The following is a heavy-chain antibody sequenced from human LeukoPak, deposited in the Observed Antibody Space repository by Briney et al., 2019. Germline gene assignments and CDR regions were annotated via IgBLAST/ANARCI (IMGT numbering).Heavy chain of an antibody. CDR2: INHSGRT. CDR3: ARTVQFLEWLLDY. CDR1: GGSFSGLY. J-gene: IGHJ4*02. Sequence: SETVSLTCAVYGGSFSGLYWSWIRQPPGEALEWIGEINHSGRTNYNPSLKRRLHISVDTYKNHFSLKVSSVTAADTAGYYCARTVQFLEWLLDYWGQGTLVTVSS. V-gene: IGHV4-34*01. D-gene: IGHD3-3*01.